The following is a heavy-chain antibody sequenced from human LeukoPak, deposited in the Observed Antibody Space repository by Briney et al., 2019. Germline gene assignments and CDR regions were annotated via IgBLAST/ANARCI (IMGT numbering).Heavy chain of an antibody. J-gene: IGHJ3*02. CDR1: GVSFSGYY. Sequence: PSETLSLTCTVYGVSFSGYYWSWIRQPVGKGLEWTGRIDTSGPTNYNPSLKSRVTISVDTSKNQFSLKLSSVTAADTAVYYCVSVSSTLDDAFDIWGQGTMVTVSS. D-gene: IGHD1-1*01. CDR2: IDTSGPT. V-gene: IGHV4-4*07. CDR3: VSVSSTLDDAFDI.